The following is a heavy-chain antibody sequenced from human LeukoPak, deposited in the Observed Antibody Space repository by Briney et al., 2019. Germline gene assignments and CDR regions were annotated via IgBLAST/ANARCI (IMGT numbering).Heavy chain of an antibody. Sequence: PSETLSLTCAVYGGSFSGYYWSWIRQPPGKGLEWIGEINHSGSTNYNPSLKSRVTISVDTSKNQFSLKLSSVTAADTAVYYCAKGDNIVPTIVDYWGQGTLVTVSS. CDR2: INHSGST. CDR3: AKGDNIVPTIVDY. D-gene: IGHD5-12*01. J-gene: IGHJ4*02. V-gene: IGHV4-34*01. CDR1: GGSFSGYY.